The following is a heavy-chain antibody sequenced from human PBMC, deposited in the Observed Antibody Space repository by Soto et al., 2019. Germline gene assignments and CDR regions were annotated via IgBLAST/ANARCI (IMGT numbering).Heavy chain of an antibody. CDR2: MNPNSGNT. D-gene: IGHD6-13*01. V-gene: IGHV1-8*01. J-gene: IGHJ6*02. Sequence: QVQLVQSGAEVKKPGASVKVSCKASGYTFTSYDINWVRQATGQVLEWMGWMNPNSGNTGYAQKFQGRVTMTRNTSISTAYMELSSLRSEDTAVYYCARGLGSIAAAGYYYGMDVWGQGTTVTVSS. CDR1: GYTFTSYD. CDR3: ARGLGSIAAAGYYYGMDV.